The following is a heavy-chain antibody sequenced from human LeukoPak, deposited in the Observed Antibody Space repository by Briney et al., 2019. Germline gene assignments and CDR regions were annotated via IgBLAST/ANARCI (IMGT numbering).Heavy chain of an antibody. J-gene: IGHJ3*01. V-gene: IGHV3-74*01. CDR2: IGRDGSDT. Sequence: PGGSLTLSCGASGIPLSPYWWLWVRQSPGKGLVWVSRIGRDGSDTIYADSVRGRFTISRDNAKNTLYLEMNSLRVEDTAVYFCARGGWDHAFDVWGQGTMVTVSS. CDR3: ARGGWDHAFDV. CDR1: GIPLSPYW. D-gene: IGHD1-26*01.